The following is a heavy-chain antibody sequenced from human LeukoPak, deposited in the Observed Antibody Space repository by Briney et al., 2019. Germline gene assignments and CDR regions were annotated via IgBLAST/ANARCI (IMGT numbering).Heavy chain of an antibody. D-gene: IGHD6-13*01. Sequence: GESLKIPCKISGYKLPNNWIGWVRQVPGKGLEWMGLIYPGYSDAKYSPSFQGQVTLSVDASISTAYLQLSGLRASDTAIYYCVRFALTSSLDHWGQGTLVTVSS. V-gene: IGHV5-51*01. J-gene: IGHJ5*02. CDR3: VRFALTSSLDH. CDR1: GYKLPNNW. CDR2: IYPGYSDA.